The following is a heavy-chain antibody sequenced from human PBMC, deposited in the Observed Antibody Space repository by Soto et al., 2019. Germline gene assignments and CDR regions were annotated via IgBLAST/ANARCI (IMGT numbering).Heavy chain of an antibody. CDR1: RGSISGYY. CDR2: SNPSGTS. CDR3: ARSRFWRGSTGHYYYYGLDV. J-gene: IGHJ6*02. Sequence: TSETLSLTCAVYRGSISGYYWSWIRQPPGKGLEWIGESNPSGTSNYKSSLESRVTISVDMSKNQFSLKLTSVTAADTAIYYCARSRFWRGSTGHYYYYGLDVWGQGTAVTVSS. V-gene: IGHV4-34*01. D-gene: IGHD3-3*01.